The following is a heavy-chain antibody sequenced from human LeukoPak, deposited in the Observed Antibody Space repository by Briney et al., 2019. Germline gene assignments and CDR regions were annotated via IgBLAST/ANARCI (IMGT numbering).Heavy chain of an antibody. CDR1: GGSFGTYY. V-gene: IGHV4-59*01. Sequence: AETLSLTCTVSGGSFGTYYRSWIRQPPGKGLEWIAYIYNSGSTDYNPSLKIRVTRSVDTSKNQVSLKLSSVTAADTAVYYCVVEAVAGICITFWGQGTLVTVSS. D-gene: IGHD6-19*01. J-gene: IGHJ4*02. CDR3: VVEAVAGICITF. CDR2: IYNSGST.